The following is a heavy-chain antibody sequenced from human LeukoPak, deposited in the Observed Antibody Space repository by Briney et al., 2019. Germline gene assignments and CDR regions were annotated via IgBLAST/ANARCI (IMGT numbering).Heavy chain of an antibody. V-gene: IGHV4-34*01. D-gene: IGHD6-13*01. CDR3: ARDRAGSWSTYFDY. J-gene: IGHJ4*02. CDR2: INHSGST. CDR1: GGSFSGYY. Sequence: SETLSLTCAVYGGSFSGYYWSWIRQPPGKGLEWIGEINHSGSTNYNPSLKSRVTISVDTSKNLFSLKLSSVTAADTAVYYCARDRAGSWSTYFDYWGQGTLVTVSP.